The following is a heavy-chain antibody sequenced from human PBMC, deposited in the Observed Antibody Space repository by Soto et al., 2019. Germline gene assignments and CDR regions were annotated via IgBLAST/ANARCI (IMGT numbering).Heavy chain of an antibody. CDR1: GCTFIDYY. Sequence: ASVKVSCKASGCTFIDYYMHWVRQDPGQGFEWMGRISPRSGGTNYAQKFQGRVTMTWDTSLNTAYMELSSPISEDTAVYYCARPPGYISDWYYFDLWGQGTLVTVSS. CDR2: ISPRSGGT. CDR3: ARPPGYISDWYYFDL. J-gene: IGHJ4*02. D-gene: IGHD3-9*01. V-gene: IGHV1-2*02.